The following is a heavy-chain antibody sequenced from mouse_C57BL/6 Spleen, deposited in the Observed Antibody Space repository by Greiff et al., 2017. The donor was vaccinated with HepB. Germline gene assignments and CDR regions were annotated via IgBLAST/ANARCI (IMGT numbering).Heavy chain of an antibody. CDR2: IDPSDSYT. J-gene: IGHJ1*03. D-gene: IGHD1-1*01. CDR3: ARQATTVVDWYFDV. Sequence: VKLQQPGAELVMPGASVKLSCKASGYTFTSYWMHWVKQRPGQGLEWIGEIDPSDSYTNYNQKFKGKSTLTVDKSSSTAYMQLSSLTSEDSAVYYCARQATTVVDWYFDVWGTGTTVTVSS. V-gene: IGHV1-69*01. CDR1: GYTFTSYW.